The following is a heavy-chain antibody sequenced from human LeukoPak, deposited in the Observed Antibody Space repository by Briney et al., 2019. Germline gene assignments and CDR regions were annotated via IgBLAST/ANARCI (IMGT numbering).Heavy chain of an antibody. CDR2: IVPIGGIP. Sequence: KVSCKASGSTFSRYAINWVRQAPRQGLEWMGRIVPIGGIPNYAQKFQGRVTMTRDTSTSTVYMELSSLRSEDTAVYYCARDPEKRATYCGGDCYGLYFDYWGQGTLVTVSS. CDR3: ARDPEKRATYCGGDCYGLYFDY. V-gene: IGHV1-69*04. J-gene: IGHJ4*02. CDR1: GSTFSRYA. D-gene: IGHD2-21*02.